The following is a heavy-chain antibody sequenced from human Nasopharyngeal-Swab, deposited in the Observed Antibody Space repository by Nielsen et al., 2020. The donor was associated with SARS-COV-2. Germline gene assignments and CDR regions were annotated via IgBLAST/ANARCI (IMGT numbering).Heavy chain of an antibody. CDR1: GGSLTNYW. Sequence: SETLSLTCAVYGGSLTNYWWSWIRQTPGKGLEWIGEIYHRGTTNYNPSLKSRFTISVDTSKNQFSLELISVTAADTAVYYCARHIRGWDAFDIWGQGTTVTVSS. CDR3: ARHIRGWDAFDI. D-gene: IGHD6-19*01. CDR2: IYHRGTT. V-gene: IGHV4-34*01. J-gene: IGHJ3*02.